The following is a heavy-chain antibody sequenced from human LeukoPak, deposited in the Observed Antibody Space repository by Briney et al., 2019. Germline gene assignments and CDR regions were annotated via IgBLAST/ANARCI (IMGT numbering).Heavy chain of an antibody. J-gene: IGHJ4*02. CDR2: IKQDESEK. D-gene: IGHD6-6*01. CDR1: GFTFTNYW. V-gene: IGHV3-7*01. CDR3: VRALGSSSADY. Sequence: GGSLRLSCAASGFTFTNYWMSWVRQAPGRGLEWVANIKQDESEKYYVDSVEGRFAIPRDNAKNSLSLQMNSLRGEDTAVYYCVRALGSSSADYWGQGTLVTVSS.